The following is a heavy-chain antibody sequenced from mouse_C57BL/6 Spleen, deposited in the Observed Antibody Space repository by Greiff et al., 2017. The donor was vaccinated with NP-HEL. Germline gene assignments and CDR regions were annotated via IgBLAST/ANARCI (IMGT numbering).Heavy chain of an antibody. V-gene: IGHV1-64*01. CDR3: ARWSAPSFAY. J-gene: IGHJ3*01. D-gene: IGHD6-1*01. Sequence: QVQLQQPGAELVKPGASVKLSCKASGYTFTSYWMHWVKQRPGQGLEWIGMIHPNSGSTNYNEKFKSKATLTVDKSSSTAHMQLSSLTSEDSAVYYCARWSAPSFAYWGQGTLVTVSA. CDR2: IHPNSGST. CDR1: GYTFTSYW.